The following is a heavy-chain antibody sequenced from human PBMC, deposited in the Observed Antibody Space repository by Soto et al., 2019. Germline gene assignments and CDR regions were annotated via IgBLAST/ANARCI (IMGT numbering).Heavy chain of an antibody. V-gene: IGHV3-23*01. J-gene: IGHJ5*02. Sequence: GGSLRLSCAASGFTFSSYAMSWVRQAPGKGLEWVSAISGSGGSTYYADSVKGRFTISRDNSKNTLYLQMNSLRAEDTAVYYCAKAYYGSGSYPWFDPWGQGTLVTVSS. CDR2: ISGSGGST. CDR3: AKAYYGSGSYPWFDP. CDR1: GFTFSSYA. D-gene: IGHD3-10*01.